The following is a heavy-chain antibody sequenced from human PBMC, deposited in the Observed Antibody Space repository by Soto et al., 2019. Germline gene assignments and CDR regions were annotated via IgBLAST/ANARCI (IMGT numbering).Heavy chain of an antibody. CDR3: ARDLGNYDILTGYPGAWFDP. J-gene: IGHJ5*02. D-gene: IGHD3-9*01. Sequence: PGGSLRLSCAASGFTFSSYSMNWVRQAPGKGLEWVSYISSSSSTIYYADSVKGRFTISRDNAKNSLYLQMNSLRAEDTAVYYCARDLGNYDILTGYPGAWFDPWGQGTLVTVSS. CDR1: GFTFSSYS. CDR2: ISSSSSTI. V-gene: IGHV3-48*01.